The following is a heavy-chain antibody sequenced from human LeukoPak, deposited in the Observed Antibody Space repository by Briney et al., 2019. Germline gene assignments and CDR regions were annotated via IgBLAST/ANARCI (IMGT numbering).Heavy chain of an antibody. CDR2: ISYDGSNK. J-gene: IGHJ4*02. CDR1: GFTFSSYG. CDR3: AKDREWLIVGATSFDY. Sequence: PGGSLRLSCAASGFTFSSYGMHWVRQAPGKGLEWVAVISYDGSNKYYADSVKGRFTISRDNSKSTLYLQMNSLRAEDTAVYYCAKDREWLIVGATSFDYWGQGTLVTVSS. V-gene: IGHV3-30*18. D-gene: IGHD1-26*01.